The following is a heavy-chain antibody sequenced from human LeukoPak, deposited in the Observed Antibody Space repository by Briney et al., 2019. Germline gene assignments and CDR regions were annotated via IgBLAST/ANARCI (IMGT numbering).Heavy chain of an antibody. CDR2: IKQDGSEK. J-gene: IGHJ4*02. Sequence: GGSLRLSCAASGFTFSGYWMSWVRQAPGKGLEWVANIKQDGSEKYYVDSVKGRFTISRDNAMNSLYLQMNSLRAEDTAVYYCARVSRKTAAIDYWGQGTLVTVSS. D-gene: IGHD2-2*02. CDR1: GFTFSGYW. CDR3: ARVSRKTAAIDY. V-gene: IGHV3-7*01.